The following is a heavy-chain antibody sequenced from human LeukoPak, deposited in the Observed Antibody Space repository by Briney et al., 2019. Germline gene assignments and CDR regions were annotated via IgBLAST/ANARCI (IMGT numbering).Heavy chain of an antibody. Sequence: ASVKVSCKASGYTFTGYYMHWVRQAPGQGLEWMGWINPNSGGTNYAQKFQGRVTMTRDTSIGTAYMELSRLRSDDTAVYYCGKXPFXSGGSCYKTLDYWGQGTLVTVSS. CDR2: INPNSGGT. V-gene: IGHV1-2*02. CDR1: GYTFTGYY. CDR3: GKXPFXSGGSCYKTLDY. J-gene: IGHJ4*02. D-gene: IGHD2-15*01.